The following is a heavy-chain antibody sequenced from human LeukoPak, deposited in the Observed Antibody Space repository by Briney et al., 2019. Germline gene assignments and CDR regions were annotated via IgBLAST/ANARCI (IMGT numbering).Heavy chain of an antibody. Sequence: GGSLRLSCAASGFTFSSYSMNWVRQAPGKGLEWVSSISSSSSYIYYADSVKGRFTISRDNAKNSLYLQMNSLRAEDTAVYYCARGAYSSAWSIGEYLDHWGQGTLVTVSS. CDR2: ISSSSSYI. CDR3: ARGAYSSAWSIGEYLDH. CDR1: GFTFSSYS. V-gene: IGHV3-21*01. J-gene: IGHJ4*02. D-gene: IGHD6-19*01.